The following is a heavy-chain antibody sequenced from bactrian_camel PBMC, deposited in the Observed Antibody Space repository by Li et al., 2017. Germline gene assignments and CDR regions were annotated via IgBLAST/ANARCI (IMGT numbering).Heavy chain of an antibody. V-gene: IGHV3S53*01. D-gene: IGHD7*01. J-gene: IGHJ4*01. CDR2: DANDGTT. Sequence: HVQLVESGGGSVQAGDSLRLSCVASTYIPSTYCMGWFRQAPGKEREGVAADANDGTTRYATSVKGRFTISQDKAKNTVYLQMNSLNPEDTAMYYCAARGGLRTCGDTWRQKERYNYWGQGTQVTVS. CDR1: TYIPSTYC. CDR3: AARGGLRTCGDTWRQKERYNY.